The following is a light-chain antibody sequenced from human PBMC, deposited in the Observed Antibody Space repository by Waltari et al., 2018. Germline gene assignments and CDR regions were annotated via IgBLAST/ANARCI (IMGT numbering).Light chain of an antibody. J-gene: IGLJ3*02. Sequence: QSALTQPPSASGSPGQSITISCTGISTDVAGYAPVFWYQQHPGKAPNLLIYEVTKRPSGVPDRFSGSKSDNTASLAVSGLQAEDEADYYCSSYAGGSSLMFGGGTKLTVL. CDR3: SSYAGGSSLM. V-gene: IGLV2-8*01. CDR2: EVT. CDR1: STDVAGYAP.